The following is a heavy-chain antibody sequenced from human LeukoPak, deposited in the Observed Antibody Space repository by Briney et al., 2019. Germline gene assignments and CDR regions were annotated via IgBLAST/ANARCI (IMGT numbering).Heavy chain of an antibody. V-gene: IGHV5-51*01. CDR2: IYPSDSDT. Sequence: GESLKISCKGSGYTFSSYLIGWVRQMPGKGLEWMGIIYPSDSDTRYSPSFQGQVTISADKSISTVYLQWSSLKASDTAVYYCARPSYRNSWYYFDYWGQGTLVTVSS. J-gene: IGHJ4*02. D-gene: IGHD6-13*01. CDR3: ARPSYRNSWYYFDY. CDR1: GYTFSSYL.